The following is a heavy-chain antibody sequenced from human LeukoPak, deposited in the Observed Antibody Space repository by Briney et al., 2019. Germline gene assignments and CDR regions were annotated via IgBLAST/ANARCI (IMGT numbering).Heavy chain of an antibody. D-gene: IGHD1-26*01. J-gene: IGHJ4*02. V-gene: IGHV3-7*01. Sequence: GGSLRLSCAASGFTFSNYWMSWVRQAPGKGLEWVATIKHDGSEMYFVDSVKGRFTISRDNAKNALYLQMSSLRAEDTAVYYCARPSQYSGSYFDYWGQGTVVTVSS. CDR1: GFTFSNYW. CDR2: IKHDGSEM. CDR3: ARPSQYSGSYFDY.